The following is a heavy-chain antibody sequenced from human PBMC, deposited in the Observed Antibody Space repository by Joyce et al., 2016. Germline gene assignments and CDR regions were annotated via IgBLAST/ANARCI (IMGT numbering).Heavy chain of an antibody. CDR1: GDSFSDTSYY. D-gene: IGHD3-10*01. CDR3: ATSLPSRVGGFQFFGLDV. V-gene: IGHV4-61*01. Sequence: HLQESGPGLVKPSETLSLTCTISGDSFSDTSYYWSWIRQPPGKGLEWLGFMYNRETTHDNPSLGGRLSISAGAAKKQFSLRLTSVTSADTAVYYCATSLPSRVGGFQFFGLDVWGQGTTVIVS. CDR2: MYNRETT. J-gene: IGHJ6*02.